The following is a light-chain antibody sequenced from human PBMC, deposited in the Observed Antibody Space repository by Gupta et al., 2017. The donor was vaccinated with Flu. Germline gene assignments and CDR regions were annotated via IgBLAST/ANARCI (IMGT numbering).Light chain of an antibody. V-gene: IGKV3-11*01. CDR2: DAF. J-gene: IGKJ2*01. Sequence: ETVLTQSPATLSLSPGERATVSCRASQDIARYLAWYQQKPGQAPRLLIYDAFRRATGIPARFSGSGGGTDFILTISSLEPEDFAVYYCQLRTDWPPKYIFGQGTRVEIK. CDR3: QLRTDWPPKYI. CDR1: QDIARY.